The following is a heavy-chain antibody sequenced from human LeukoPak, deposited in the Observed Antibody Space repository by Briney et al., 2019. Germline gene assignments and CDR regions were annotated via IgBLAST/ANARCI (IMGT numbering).Heavy chain of an antibody. Sequence: GESLKISCRGSGYSFTSYWIAWVRQMPGKGLEWMGIIYPGDSDTRYSPSFQGQVTISADKSISTAYLQWSSLKASDTAMYYCARLGRRDGYTKEGYFDYWGQGTLVTVSS. V-gene: IGHV5-51*01. CDR1: GYSFTSYW. CDR3: ARLGRRDGYTKEGYFDY. CDR2: IYPGDSDT. D-gene: IGHD5-24*01. J-gene: IGHJ4*02.